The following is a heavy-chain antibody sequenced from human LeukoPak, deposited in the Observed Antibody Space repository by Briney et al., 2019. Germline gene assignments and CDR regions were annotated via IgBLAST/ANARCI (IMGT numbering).Heavy chain of an antibody. CDR1: GGSFSGYF. J-gene: IGHJ6*03. V-gene: IGHV4-34*01. Sequence: SETLSLTCAVYGGSFSGYFWSWIRQPPGKGLEWIGEINHSGSTNYNPSLKSRVTISVDTSKNQFSLKLSSVTAADTAVYYCARGAPYYDFRSGYYTTPGGGYMDVWGKGTTVTVSS. CDR2: INHSGST. CDR3: ARGAPYYDFRSGYYTTPGGGYMDV. D-gene: IGHD3-3*01.